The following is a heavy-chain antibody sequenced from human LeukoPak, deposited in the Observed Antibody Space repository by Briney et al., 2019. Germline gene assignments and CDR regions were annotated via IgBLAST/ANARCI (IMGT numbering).Heavy chain of an antibody. D-gene: IGHD2-21*01. Sequence: GSLRLSCAASGFTFSSSWMHWVRQAPGKGLVWVSHINSDGSSTTYADSVKGRFTISRDNAKDTLYLQMHSLRAEDTAVYFCARDYSYAMNVWGKGTTVTVSS. V-gene: IGHV3-74*01. CDR1: GFTFSSSW. CDR3: ARDYSYAMNV. CDR2: INSDGSST. J-gene: IGHJ6*04.